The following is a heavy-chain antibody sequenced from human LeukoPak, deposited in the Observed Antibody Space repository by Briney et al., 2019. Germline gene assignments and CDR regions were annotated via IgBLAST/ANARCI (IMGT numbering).Heavy chain of an antibody. CDR2: IYYSGTS. D-gene: IGHD3-16*01. Sequence: PSETLSLTCTVSGGSITNYYWSWIRQPPGKGLEWIGYIYYSGTSNYNPSLKSRVTISVDTSKNQFSLKLSSVTAADTAVYFCARVGSWGGHADYWGQGTLVTVSS. V-gene: IGHV4-59*01. J-gene: IGHJ4*02. CDR3: ARVGSWGGHADY. CDR1: GGSITNYY.